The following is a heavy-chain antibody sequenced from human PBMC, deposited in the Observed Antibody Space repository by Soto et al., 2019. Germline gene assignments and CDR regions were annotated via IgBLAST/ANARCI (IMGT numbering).Heavy chain of an antibody. Sequence: SETLSLTCSVSGVSFNGYYWSWIRQPPEKGLEWIGHIYYNGSTNYNSSLKSRVTISLDTSKSQFSLRLSSVTAADTAVYYCARTYCTGGSCFENYWGRGTLVTVSS. V-gene: IGHV4-59*01. CDR2: IYYNGST. CDR3: ARTYCTGGSCFENY. J-gene: IGHJ4*02. D-gene: IGHD2-8*02. CDR1: GVSFNGYY.